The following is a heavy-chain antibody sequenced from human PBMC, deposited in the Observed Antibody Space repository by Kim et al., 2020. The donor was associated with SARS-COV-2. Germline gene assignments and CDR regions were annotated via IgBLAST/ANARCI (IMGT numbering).Heavy chain of an antibody. CDR2: ISGSGGRI. J-gene: IGHJ6*02. CDR3: ARGERSSSWYTYGMDV. Sequence: GGSLRLSCAASGFPFGSYEMNWVRQAPGKGLEWVSYISGSGGRIYYADSLKGRFIISRDSAKNSLYLQMNSLRAEDTAVYYCARGERSSSWYTYGMDVWGQWTTVTVSS. D-gene: IGHD6-13*01. V-gene: IGHV3-48*03. CDR1: GFPFGSYE.